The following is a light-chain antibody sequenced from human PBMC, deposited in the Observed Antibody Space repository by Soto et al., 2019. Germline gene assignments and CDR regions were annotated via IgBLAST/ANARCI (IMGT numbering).Light chain of an antibody. V-gene: IGKV3-20*01. CDR1: QIIYSNY. J-gene: IGKJ1*01. Sequence: ELVWTQAPGTLSLSTGDRATLSCRATQIIYSNYLAWYHQKPGQAPRHLIYGASSRATDIPDRFTGSGSGTDVTLTISRLEPEDFAVYFCHQYVGSPKGTFGQGNKV. CDR2: GAS. CDR3: HQYVGSPKGT.